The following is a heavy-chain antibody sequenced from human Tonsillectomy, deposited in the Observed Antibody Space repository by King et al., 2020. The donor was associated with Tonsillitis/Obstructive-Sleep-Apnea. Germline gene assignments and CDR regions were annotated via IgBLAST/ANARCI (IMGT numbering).Heavy chain of an antibody. Sequence: VQLVESGAEVKKSGASVKVSCKASGYTFTSYGISWVRQAPGQGLEWMGWISAYNGDTNYAQTLQGRVTMTTDISTSTAYMELRSLRSDDTAVYYCARVNYDSSGYYDGFDYWGQGTLVTVSS. CDR2: ISAYNGDT. V-gene: IGHV1-18*01. D-gene: IGHD3-22*01. J-gene: IGHJ4*02. CDR1: GYTFTSYG. CDR3: ARVNYDSSGYYDGFDY.